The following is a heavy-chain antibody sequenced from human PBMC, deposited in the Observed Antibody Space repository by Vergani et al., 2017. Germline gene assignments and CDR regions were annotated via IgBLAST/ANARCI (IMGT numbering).Heavy chain of an antibody. Sequence: QVQLQESGPGLVNPSQTLSPPFPVPGCPFSSGDYSWSWIRQPPGKGLEWIGYIFYSGSTYYNPSLKSRVTISVDASKNQFSLKLSSVTAADTAVYYCARVRRDDSSGYYYYYGMDVWGQGTTVTVSS. J-gene: IGHJ6*02. CDR1: GCPFSSGDYS. V-gene: IGHV4-30-4*01. D-gene: IGHD3-22*01. CDR3: ARVRRDDSSGYYYYYGMDV. CDR2: IFYSGST.